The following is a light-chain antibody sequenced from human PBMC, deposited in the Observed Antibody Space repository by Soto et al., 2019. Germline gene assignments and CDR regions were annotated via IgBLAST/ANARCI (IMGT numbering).Light chain of an antibody. CDR3: ADWDDSLNGPV. V-gene: IGLV1-44*01. CDR1: SSNIGSNT. J-gene: IGLJ1*01. CDR2: SNN. Sequence: QYARTQPPSASGTPGQRVTISCSGSSSNIGSNTVNWYQQLPGTAPKLLIYSNNQRPSGVPDRFSGSKSGTSASLAISGLQSEDEADYYCADWDDSLNGPVFRTGTEVTVL.